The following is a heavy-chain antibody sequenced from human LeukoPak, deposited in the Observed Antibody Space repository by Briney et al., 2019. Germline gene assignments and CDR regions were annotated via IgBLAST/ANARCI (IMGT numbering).Heavy chain of an antibody. Sequence: GGSLRLSCSASGFRFTTYWMGWVRQAPGKGLEWVANIKQDGNEKYYVDSVKGRFTISRDNAKNSLFLQMNSLRVDDTAVYYCARDQHFRVYDSSIYYPYWGQGTLVTVSS. CDR2: IKQDGNEK. CDR3: ARDQHFRVYDSSIYYPY. CDR1: GFRFTTYW. D-gene: IGHD3-22*01. J-gene: IGHJ4*02. V-gene: IGHV3-7*01.